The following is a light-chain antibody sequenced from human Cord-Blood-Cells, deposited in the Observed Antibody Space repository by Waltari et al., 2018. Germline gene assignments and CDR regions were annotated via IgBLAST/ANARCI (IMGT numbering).Light chain of an antibody. CDR2: EAS. CDR3: QQRSNWPIT. Sequence: EIVLTQSPATLSLSPGERATLSRRASQSVSSYLAWYQPKPGQAPRLLIYEASNRATGIPARFSGSGSGTDFTLTISSLEPEDFAVYYCQQRSNWPITFGQGTRLEIK. J-gene: IGKJ5*01. CDR1: QSVSSY. V-gene: IGKV3-11*01.